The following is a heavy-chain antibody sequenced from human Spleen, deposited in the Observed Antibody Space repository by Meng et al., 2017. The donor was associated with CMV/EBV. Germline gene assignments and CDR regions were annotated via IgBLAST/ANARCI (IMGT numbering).Heavy chain of an antibody. CDR3: ARELGYCSSTSCPFDY. CDR1: GYIFTDYY. J-gene: IGHJ4*02. CDR2: INPNSGGT. Sequence: ASVKVSCKASGYIFTDYYMHWVRQAPGQGPEWMGWINPNSGGTNYAQKFQGRVTMTRDTSISTAYMELSELRSDDTAVYYCARELGYCSSTSCPFDYWGQGTLVTVSS. D-gene: IGHD2-2*01. V-gene: IGHV1-2*02.